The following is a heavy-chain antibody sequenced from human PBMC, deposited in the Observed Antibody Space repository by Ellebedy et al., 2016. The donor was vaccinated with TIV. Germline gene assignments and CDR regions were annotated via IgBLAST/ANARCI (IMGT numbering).Heavy chain of an antibody. J-gene: IGHJ4*02. Sequence: GGSLKISXTASEITFRSDWVSWVRQAPGKGLVWVSRINSDGDYTNYADSVKGRFTISRDNAKNTLYLQMNSLRAEDTAVYYCARVKSDASGPGIWGQGALVTVSS. V-gene: IGHV3-74*01. CDR2: INSDGDYT. CDR1: EITFRSDW. CDR3: ARVKSDASGPGI. D-gene: IGHD6-25*01.